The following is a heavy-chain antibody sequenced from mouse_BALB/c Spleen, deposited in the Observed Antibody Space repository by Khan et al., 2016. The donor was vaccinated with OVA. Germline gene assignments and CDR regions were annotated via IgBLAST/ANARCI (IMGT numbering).Heavy chain of an antibody. CDR3: ASHLTGSFAY. V-gene: IGHV5-6*01. J-gene: IGHJ3*01. Sequence: EVQLVVPGGDLVKPGGSLKLSCAASGFTFSSYGMSWVRQTPDKRLEWVVTISSDGSYTYYPDSVKGRFTISRDNVKNTLYLQMSSLKSEDTAMYYCASHLTGSFAYWGQGTLVTVSA. CDR2: ISSDGSYT. CDR1: GFTFSSYG. D-gene: IGHD4-1*01.